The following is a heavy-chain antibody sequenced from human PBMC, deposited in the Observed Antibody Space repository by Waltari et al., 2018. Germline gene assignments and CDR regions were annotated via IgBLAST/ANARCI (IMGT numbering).Heavy chain of an antibody. Sequence: EVQLLQSGAEVKKPGTPVNISCKVSGDTFTANYIHWIQQAPGKGLQWMGLLDPEDGQAVYAEKFQGRVTMTADTSIHTAYMELTSLTSEDTAFYYCAAALGGGISASRPFHFWGQGTMITVSS. CDR3: AAALGGGISASRPFHF. V-gene: IGHV1-69-2*01. D-gene: IGHD3-10*01. CDR2: LDPEDGQA. J-gene: IGHJ3*01. CDR1: GDTFTANY.